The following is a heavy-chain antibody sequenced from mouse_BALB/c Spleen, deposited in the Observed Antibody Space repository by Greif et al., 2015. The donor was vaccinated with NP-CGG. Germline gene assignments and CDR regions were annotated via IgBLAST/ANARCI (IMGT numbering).Heavy chain of an antibody. CDR1: GFTFNTNA. D-gene: IGHD2-3*01. V-gene: IGHV10S3*01. Sequence: DVMLVESGGGLVQPKGSLKLSCAASGFTFNTNAMNWVRQAPGKGLEWVARIRSKSNNYATYYADSVKDRFTISRDDSQGMLYLQMNNLKTEDTAMYYCVRDGYYSSFAYWGQGTLVTVSA. CDR3: VRDGYYSSFAY. J-gene: IGHJ3*01. CDR2: IRSKSNNYAT.